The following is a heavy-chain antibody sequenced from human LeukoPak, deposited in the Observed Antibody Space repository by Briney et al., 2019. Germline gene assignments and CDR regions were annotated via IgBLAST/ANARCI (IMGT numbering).Heavy chain of an antibody. CDR3: AKGAVLRFLEWLLYPCYMDV. V-gene: IGHV3-74*01. Sequence: GGSLRLSCAASGFTFSSYWMHWVRQAPGKGLVWVSRINSDGSSTSYADSVKGRFTISRDNAKNTLYLQMNSLRAEDTAVYYCAKGAVLRFLEWLLYPCYMDVWGKGTTVTVSS. J-gene: IGHJ6*03. CDR2: INSDGSST. CDR1: GFTFSSYW. D-gene: IGHD3-3*01.